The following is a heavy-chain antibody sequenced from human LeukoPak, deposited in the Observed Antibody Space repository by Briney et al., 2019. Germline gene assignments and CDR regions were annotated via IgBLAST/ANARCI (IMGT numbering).Heavy chain of an antibody. V-gene: IGHV3-9*01. CDR3: ARGPYTYSFYEDEP. CDR2: ISWNSGSI. J-gene: IGHJ5*02. Sequence: GGSLRLSCAASGFTFDDYAMHWVRQAPGKGLEWVSGISWNSGSIGYADSVKGRFTISRDNAKNSLYLQMNSLRAEDTAVYYCARGPYTYSFYEDEPWGQGTLVTVSS. CDR1: GFTFDDYA. D-gene: IGHD5/OR15-5a*01.